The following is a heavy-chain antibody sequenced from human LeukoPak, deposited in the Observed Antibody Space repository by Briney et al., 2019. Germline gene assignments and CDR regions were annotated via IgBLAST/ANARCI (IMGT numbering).Heavy chain of an antibody. Sequence: SGPTLAKPTHPLTLTCTFSGFSLTTRGGGVGWIRQPPVKALERHALLYWDDDKRYSPSLKSRLTITKDTSKHQVVRTMTSMDPVDTATYYCAHRGPGSYLGFAFEIWGQGTMVTVSS. J-gene: IGHJ3*02. CDR1: GFSLTTRGGG. V-gene: IGHV2-5*02. CDR2: LYWDDDK. CDR3: AHRGPGSYLGFAFEI. D-gene: IGHD3-10*01.